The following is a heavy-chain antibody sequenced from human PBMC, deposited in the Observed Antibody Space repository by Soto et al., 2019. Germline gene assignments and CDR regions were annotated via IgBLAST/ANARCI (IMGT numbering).Heavy chain of an antibody. Sequence: SETLSLTCTVSGGSISSYYWSWIRQPPGKGLEWIGCIYYSGNTNYNPSLKSRVTISVDTSKNQLSLKLSSVTAADTAVYYCAREVPLGGNSDGFDIWGQGTMVTVSS. D-gene: IGHD2-21*02. CDR3: AREVPLGGNSDGFDI. J-gene: IGHJ3*02. CDR1: GGSISSYY. CDR2: IYYSGNT. V-gene: IGHV4-59*01.